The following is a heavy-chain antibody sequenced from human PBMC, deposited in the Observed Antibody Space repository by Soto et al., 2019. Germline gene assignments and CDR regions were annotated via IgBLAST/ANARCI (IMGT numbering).Heavy chain of an antibody. Sequence: GGSLRLSCAASGFTFSSYAMSWVRQAPGKGLEWVSYISSSSSTIYYADSVKGRFTISRDNAKNSLYLQMNSLRDEDTAVYYCDRASYGTEYYYYGMDVWGQGTTVTVSS. CDR1: GFTFSSYA. D-gene: IGHD3-10*01. V-gene: IGHV3-48*02. CDR3: DRASYGTEYYYYGMDV. CDR2: ISSSSSTI. J-gene: IGHJ6*02.